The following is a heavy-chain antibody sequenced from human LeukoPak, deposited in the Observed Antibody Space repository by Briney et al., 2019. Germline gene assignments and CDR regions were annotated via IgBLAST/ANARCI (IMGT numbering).Heavy chain of an antibody. J-gene: IGHJ4*02. CDR1: GGSISSGGYY. CDR2: IYYHGNT. CDR3: VRGPSISSRNELDY. Sequence: PSETLSLTCTVSGGSISSGGYYWSWIRQPPRKGLEWIGYIYYHGNTKYHPSLESRVAISLDTSNNRFSLSLSSVTAADTAFYFCVRGPSISSRNELDYWGQGTLVTVSS. D-gene: IGHD1-1*01. V-gene: IGHV4-61*03.